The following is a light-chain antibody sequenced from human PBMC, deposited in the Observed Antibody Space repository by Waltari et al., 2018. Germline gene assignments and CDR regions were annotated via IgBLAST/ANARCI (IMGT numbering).Light chain of an antibody. V-gene: IGKV1-5*03. CDR1: LGIRSW. J-gene: IGKJ1*01. CDR2: KSS. Sequence: DIQMTQSPSTLSASIGDRVTITCRAGLGIRSWLAWYQQKPGKAPNLLVSKSSTLETGVPSRFSGSGSGTEFTLTISSLQPDDFATYYCQQYYSYPRTFGQGTKVEIK. CDR3: QQYYSYPRT.